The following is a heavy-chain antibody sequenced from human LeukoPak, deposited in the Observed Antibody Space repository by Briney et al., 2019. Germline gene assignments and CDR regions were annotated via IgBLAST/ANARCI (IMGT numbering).Heavy chain of an antibody. CDR2: INPNGGST. D-gene: IGHD6-6*01. J-gene: IGHJ5*02. CDR3: ARDQASPPHSRFDP. V-gene: IGHV1-46*01. CDR1: GYTFTTYY. Sequence: ASVKVPWKASGYTFTTYYMHWVRQAPGQGLEWMGIINPNGGSTSYAQKFQGRVTMTRDTSTSTVYMELSSLRSEDTAVYYCARDQASPPHSRFDPWGQGTLVTVSS.